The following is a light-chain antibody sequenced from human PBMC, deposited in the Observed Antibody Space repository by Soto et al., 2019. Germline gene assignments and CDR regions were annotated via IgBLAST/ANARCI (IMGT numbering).Light chain of an antibody. CDR2: EVS. CDR3: SSYTSSSIDYV. V-gene: IGLV2-14*01. Sequence: QSALTKPASVSGSPGQSSTIPCTGTSSDVGGYNYVSWYQQHPGKAPKLMIYEVSNRPSGVSNRFSGSKSGNTASLTISGLQAEDEADYYCSSYTSSSIDYVFGTGTKLTVL. J-gene: IGLJ1*01. CDR1: SSDVGGYNY.